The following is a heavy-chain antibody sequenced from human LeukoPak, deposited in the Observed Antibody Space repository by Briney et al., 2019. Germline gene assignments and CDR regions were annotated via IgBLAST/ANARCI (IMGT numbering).Heavy chain of an antibody. CDR1: GYTFTGYY. CDR3: ASIRSSSWFYASFDY. J-gene: IGHJ4*02. V-gene: IGHV1-2*02. D-gene: IGHD6-13*01. Sequence: ASVKVSCKASGYTFTGYYMHWVRQAPGQGLEWMGWINPNSGGTNYARKFQGRVTMTRDTSISTAYMELSRLRSDDTAVYYCASIRSSSWFYASFDYWGQGTLVTVSS. CDR2: INPNSGGT.